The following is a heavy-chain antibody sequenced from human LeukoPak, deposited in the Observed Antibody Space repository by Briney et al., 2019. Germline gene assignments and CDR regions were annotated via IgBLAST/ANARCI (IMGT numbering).Heavy chain of an antibody. J-gene: IGHJ4*02. Sequence: PGGSLRLTCSASGFSFSSYAMHWVRQGPGKGLEYVSAISSNGGSTYYADSVKGRFTISRDNSKNTLYLQMSSLRAEDTAVYYCVKDSDLVLTGYLFDYWGQGTLVTVSS. CDR2: ISSNGGST. D-gene: IGHD3-9*01. CDR1: GFSFSSYA. V-gene: IGHV3-64D*06. CDR3: VKDSDLVLTGYLFDY.